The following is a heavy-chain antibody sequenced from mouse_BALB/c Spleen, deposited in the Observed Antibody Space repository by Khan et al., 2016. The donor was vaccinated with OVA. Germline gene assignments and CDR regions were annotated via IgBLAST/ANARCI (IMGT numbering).Heavy chain of an antibody. V-gene: IGHV1S135*01. D-gene: IGHD3-3*01. CDR3: ARGTFDY. J-gene: IGHJ3*01. CDR1: GYSFTSYY. CDR2: IDPFNGGT. Sequence: QLQQSGPELMKPGASVNISCKASGYSFTSYYIHWVKQSHGKSLEWIGYIDPFNGGTDYNQKFKGKATLTVDKSSNTAYMHLSSLTSEDSAVYYCARGTFDYWGQGTLVTVSA.